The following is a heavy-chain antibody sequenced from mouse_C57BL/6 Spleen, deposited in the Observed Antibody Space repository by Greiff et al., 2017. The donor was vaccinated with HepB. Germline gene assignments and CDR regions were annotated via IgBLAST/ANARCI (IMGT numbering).Heavy chain of an antibody. D-gene: IGHD1-1*01. V-gene: IGHV5-9-1*02. CDR2: ISSGGDYI. J-gene: IGHJ1*03. Sequence: EVQRVESGEGLVKPGGSLKLSCAASGFTFSSYAMSWVRQTPEKRLEWVAYISSGGDYIYYADTVKGRFTISRDNARNTLYLQMSSLKSEDTAMYYCTRDPPHYYGSRGWYFDVWGTGTTVTVSS. CDR1: GFTFSSYA. CDR3: TRDPPHYYGSRGWYFDV.